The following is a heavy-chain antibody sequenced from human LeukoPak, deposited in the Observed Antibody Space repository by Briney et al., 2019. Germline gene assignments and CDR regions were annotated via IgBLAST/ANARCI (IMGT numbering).Heavy chain of an antibody. D-gene: IGHD2-21*02. Sequence: GGSLRLSCAASGFTFSNAWLTWVRQAPGRGLEWVGRIKSKTDGGTTDYAAPVKGRFTISRDDSKNMLYLQMNSLKTEDTAVYCCTTGVVATAIQDYWGQGTLVTVSS. CDR2: IKSKTDGGTT. CDR3: TTGVVATAIQDY. CDR1: GFTFSNAW. V-gene: IGHV3-15*01. J-gene: IGHJ4*02.